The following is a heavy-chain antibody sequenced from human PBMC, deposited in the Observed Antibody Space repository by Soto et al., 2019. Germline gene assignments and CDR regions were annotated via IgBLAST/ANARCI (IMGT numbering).Heavy chain of an antibody. V-gene: IGHV4-39*01. CDR1: GGSISGSGYY. CDR2: IYYSGSS. Sequence: QLQLQESGPGLVKPSETLSLTCTVSGGSISGSGYYWGWIRQPPGKGLEWIGNIYYSGSSYYNPSLKSRVSISVDTSKNQFSLKLSSVTAADMAVYYCARPRHDSGGYWGFDYWGQGALVTVSS. CDR3: ARPRHDSGGYWGFDY. D-gene: IGHD5-12*01. J-gene: IGHJ4*02.